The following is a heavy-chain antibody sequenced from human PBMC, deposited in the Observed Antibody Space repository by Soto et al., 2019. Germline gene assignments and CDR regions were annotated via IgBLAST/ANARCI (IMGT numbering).Heavy chain of an antibody. D-gene: IGHD3-16*01. Sequence: EVELVESGGALVPPGGSLRLSCAASGFICRDYAMTWVRQAPGKGLEWVSAISLTGKQTYYADSVKGRFTVSRDNSKSTVYLQMDSLRVEDTAVYYCAKDRLGPLSGVMDVWGQGTTVTVSS. CDR1: GFICRDYA. CDR3: AKDRLGPLSGVMDV. CDR2: ISLTGKQT. V-gene: IGHV3-23*04. J-gene: IGHJ6*02.